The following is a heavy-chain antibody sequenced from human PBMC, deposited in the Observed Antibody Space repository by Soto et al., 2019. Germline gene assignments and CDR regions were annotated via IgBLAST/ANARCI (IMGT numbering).Heavy chain of an antibody. CDR2: IYHTGRT. V-gene: IGHV4-30-2*01. J-gene: IGHJ4*02. CDR1: GDSISSGGYS. D-gene: IGHD3-22*01. Sequence: QVQLQESGSGLVKPSQTLSLTCTVSGDSISSGGYSWSWIRQPPQKGLEWIGYIYHTGRTSYSPSLKSRVTISVDKSKNQFSLILNSVTAADTAIYYCARAHYGPSGYYFDSWGQGTLFTVSS. CDR3: ARAHYGPSGYYFDS.